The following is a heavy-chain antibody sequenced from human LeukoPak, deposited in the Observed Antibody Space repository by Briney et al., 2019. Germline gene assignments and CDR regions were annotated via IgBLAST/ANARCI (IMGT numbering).Heavy chain of an antibody. CDR3: ARGNTRETGIAAAGLWFDP. D-gene: IGHD6-13*01. CDR2: INHSGST. CDR1: GGSFSGYY. Sequence: SETLSLTCAVYGGSFSGYYWSWIRQPPGKGLEWIGEINHSGSTNYNPSLKGRVTISVDTSKNQFSLKLSSVTAADTAVYYCARGNTRETGIAAAGLWFDPWGQGTLVTVSS. V-gene: IGHV4-34*01. J-gene: IGHJ5*02.